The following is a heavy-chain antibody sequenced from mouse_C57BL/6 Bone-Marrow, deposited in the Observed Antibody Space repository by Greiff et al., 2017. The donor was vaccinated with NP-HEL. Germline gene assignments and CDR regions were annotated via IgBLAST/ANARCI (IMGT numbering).Heavy chain of an antibody. CDR2: ISYDGSN. CDR1: GYSITSGYY. D-gene: IGHD2-10*02. Sequence: VQLKESGPGLVKPSQSLSLTCSVTGYSITSGYYWNWIRRFPGNKLEWVGSISYDGSNNYSPSLKNRISLTRDTSKNQFFLKLNSVTAEDTATYYCARAYGNYLDYWGQGTTLTASS. J-gene: IGHJ2*01. V-gene: IGHV3-6*01. CDR3: ARAYGNYLDY.